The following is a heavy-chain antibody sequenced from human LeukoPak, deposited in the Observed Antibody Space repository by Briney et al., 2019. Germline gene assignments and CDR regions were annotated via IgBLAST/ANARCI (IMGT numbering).Heavy chain of an antibody. V-gene: IGHV4-4*07. J-gene: IGHJ5*02. CDR3: ARGDCSGGSCSTAEFDP. CDR1: GGSISSYY. D-gene: IGHD2-15*01. Sequence: SETLSLTCTVSGGSISSYYWSWIRQPAGKGLEWIGRIYTSGSTNYNPSLKSRVTISVDTSKNQFSLKLSSVTAADTAVYYCARGDCSGGSCSTAEFDPWGQGTLVTVSS. CDR2: IYTSGST.